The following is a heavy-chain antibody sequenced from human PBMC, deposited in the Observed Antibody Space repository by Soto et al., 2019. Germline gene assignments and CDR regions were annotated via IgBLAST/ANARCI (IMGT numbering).Heavy chain of an antibody. CDR3: ARGGHVVVVTAALDY. CDR2: VNPSGGHT. V-gene: IGHV1-46*01. J-gene: IGHJ4*02. D-gene: IGHD2-21*02. CDR1: GDTFTDYY. Sequence: QVQLVQSGAEVKKPGASVKVSCKASGDTFTDYYIHWVRQAPGQGLEWMGTVNPSGGHTTYAQHFPGRMTMTRDTSTSTLYMEQTSLTSEDTAVYYCARGGHVVVVTAALDYWGQGTLVTVSS.